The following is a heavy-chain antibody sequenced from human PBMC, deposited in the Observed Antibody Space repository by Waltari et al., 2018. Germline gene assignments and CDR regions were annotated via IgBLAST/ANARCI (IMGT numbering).Heavy chain of an antibody. CDR1: GGSISSSSYY. CDR2: IYYSGST. J-gene: IGHJ4*02. Sequence: QLQLQESGPGLVKPSETLSLTCTVSGGSISSSSYYWGWIRQPPGKGLEWIGSIYYSGSTHYNPSLTSRVTISVDTSKNQFSLKLSSVTAADTAVYYCARRTLGVYGGNSLSFDYWGQGTLVTVSS. CDR3: ARRTLGVYGGNSLSFDY. D-gene: IGHD4-17*01. V-gene: IGHV4-39*01.